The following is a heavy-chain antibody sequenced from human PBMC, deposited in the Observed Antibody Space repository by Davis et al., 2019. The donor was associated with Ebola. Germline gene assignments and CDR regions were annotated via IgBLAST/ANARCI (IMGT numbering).Heavy chain of an antibody. D-gene: IGHD6-19*01. CDR3: ATGVAVAGHYYYYGMEV. J-gene: IGHJ6*02. Sequence: AASVKVSCKASGYTFTGYYMHWVRQAPGQGLEWMGRINPNSGGTNYAQKFQGRVTMTRDTSISTAYMELSSLRSEDTAMYYCATGVAVAGHYYYYGMEVWGQGTTVTVSS. V-gene: IGHV1-2*06. CDR2: INPNSGGT. CDR1: GYTFTGYY.